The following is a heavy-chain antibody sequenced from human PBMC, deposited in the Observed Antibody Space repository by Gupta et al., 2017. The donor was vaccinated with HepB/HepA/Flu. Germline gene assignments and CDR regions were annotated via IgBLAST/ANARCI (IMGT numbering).Heavy chain of an antibody. D-gene: IGHD3-10*01. Sequence: HVHLVVSVVAFVKPVRSLLLFFSSSGFTFLPYACHWVRQAPGKGLEWVSSISYDGYNEYYAVPVKDRLTISRDNSKNTVYLQMNSLRPEDTAVYYCATERWSGSYYTDTFDMWGQGTMVTVS. CDR1: GFTFLPYA. CDR3: ATERWSGSYYTDTFDM. V-gene: IGHV3-30-3*01. J-gene: IGHJ3*02. CDR2: ISYDGYNE.